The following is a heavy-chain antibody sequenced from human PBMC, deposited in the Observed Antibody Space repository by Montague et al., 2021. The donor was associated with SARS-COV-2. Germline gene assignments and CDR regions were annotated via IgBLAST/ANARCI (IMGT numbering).Heavy chain of an antibody. CDR1: GGSSSGYY. D-gene: IGHD3-3*01. V-gene: IGHV4-34*01. Sequence: SETLSLTCAVYGGSSSGYYWSWIRQPPGKGLEWIGEVNHSGSTNYNPSLKSRVTISVDTSKNQFSLKMNSVSAADTAVYYCARGQVTIFGVLIMLPAAGALDIWGRGIMVSVSS. CDR3: ARGQVTIFGVLIMLPAAGALDI. CDR2: VNHSGST. J-gene: IGHJ3*02.